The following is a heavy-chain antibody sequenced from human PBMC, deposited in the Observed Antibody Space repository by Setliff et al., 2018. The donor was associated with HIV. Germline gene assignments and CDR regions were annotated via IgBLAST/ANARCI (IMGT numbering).Heavy chain of an antibody. V-gene: IGHV3-23*01. J-gene: IGHJ4*02. D-gene: IGHD3-10*01. Sequence: GGSLRLSCAVSGFTFSNYIMDWIRQAPGRGLEWVSTITDSGAGTFYPDSVRGRFTISRDNAKNTLYLQMNSLRVEDTAVYYCARGTQGSGKTPYDYWGQGTLVTVSS. CDR2: ITDSGAGT. CDR3: ARGTQGSGKTPYDY. CDR1: GFTFSNYI.